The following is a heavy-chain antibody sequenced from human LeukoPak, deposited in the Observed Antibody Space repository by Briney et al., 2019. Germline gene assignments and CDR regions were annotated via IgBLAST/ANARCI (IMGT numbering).Heavy chain of an antibody. CDR3: ARGGAGGGSDFDY. Sequence: ASVTVSCKSSGYTFTHSYMHWVRQAPGQGLEWMGWINPNSGGTNYAQKFQGRVTLTRDTSINTAYMELSSLRSDDTAVYYCARGGAGGGSDFDYWGQGTLVTVSS. CDR1: GYTFTHSY. V-gene: IGHV1-2*02. CDR2: INPNSGGT. J-gene: IGHJ4*02. D-gene: IGHD1-26*01.